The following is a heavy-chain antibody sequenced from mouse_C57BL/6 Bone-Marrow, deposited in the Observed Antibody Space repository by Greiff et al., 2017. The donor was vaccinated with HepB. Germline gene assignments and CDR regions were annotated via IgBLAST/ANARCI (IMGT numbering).Heavy chain of an antibody. CDR3: ARDRLLTPVVMDS. V-gene: IGHV5-4*01. J-gene: IGHJ4*01. D-gene: IGHD1-1*01. Sequence: DVMLVESGGGLVKPGGSLKLSCAASGFTFSSYAMSWVRQTPEKRLEWVATISDGGSYTYYPDNVKGRFTISRDNAKNNRYLQMSHLKSEDTAMYYCARDRLLTPVVMDSWGQGAPVTVSS. CDR1: GFTFSSYA. CDR2: ISDGGSYT.